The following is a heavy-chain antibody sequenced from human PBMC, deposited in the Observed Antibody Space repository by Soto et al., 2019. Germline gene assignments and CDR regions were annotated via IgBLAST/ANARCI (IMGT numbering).Heavy chain of an antibody. Sequence: LRLSCAASGFTFYNYAMHWVRQAPGKGLEWVAVISYDGSNKYYADSVKGRFTISRDNSKNTLYLQMNSLRAEDTAVYYCARPAPESGYDYVWGSYYFDYWGQGTLVTVSS. CDR2: ISYDGSNK. D-gene: IGHD3-16*01. J-gene: IGHJ4*02. V-gene: IGHV3-30-3*01. CDR3: ARPAPESGYDYVWGSYYFDY. CDR1: GFTFYNYA.